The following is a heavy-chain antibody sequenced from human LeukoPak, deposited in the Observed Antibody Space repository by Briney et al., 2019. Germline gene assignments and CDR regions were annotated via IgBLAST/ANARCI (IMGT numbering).Heavy chain of an antibody. CDR2: IFRTGST. CDR3: ARLSSAYDPYYFDY. Sequence: SETLSLTCTVSNFSISSDYFWGWIRPPPGKGLEWIGTIFRTGSTYYNPSLESRVSISIDTSENHFSLNLNSVTAADTAIYYCARLSSAYDPYYFDYWGQGTLVTVSS. V-gene: IGHV4-38-2*02. J-gene: IGHJ4*02. D-gene: IGHD5-12*01. CDR1: NFSISSDYF.